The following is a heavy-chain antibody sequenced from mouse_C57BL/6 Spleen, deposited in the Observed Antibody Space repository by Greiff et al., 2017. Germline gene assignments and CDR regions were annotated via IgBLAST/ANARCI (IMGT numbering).Heavy chain of an antibody. J-gene: IGHJ3*01. Sequence: EVQRVESGEGLVKPGGSLKLSCAASGFTFSSYAMSWVRQTPEKRLEWVAYISSGGDYIYYADTVKGRFTISRDNARNTLYLQMSSLKSEDTAMYYCTRDSYGSWFAYWGQGTLVTVSA. CDR2: ISSGGDYI. CDR1: GFTFSSYA. V-gene: IGHV5-9-1*02. D-gene: IGHD1-1*01. CDR3: TRDSYGSWFAY.